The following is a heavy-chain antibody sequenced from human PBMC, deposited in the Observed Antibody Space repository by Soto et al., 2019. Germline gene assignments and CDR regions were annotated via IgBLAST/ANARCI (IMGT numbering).Heavy chain of an antibody. D-gene: IGHD4-4*01. CDR1: GFTFSSYA. J-gene: IGHJ6*03. V-gene: IGHV3-23*01. CDR3: AKAGRADSNYEWYYYYMDV. Sequence: PGGSLRLSCAASGFTFSSYAMSWVRQAPGKGLEWVSAISGSGGSTYYADSVKGRFTISRDNSKNTLYLQMNSMRAEDTAVYYCAKAGRADSNYEWYYYYMDVWGKGTTVTVSS. CDR2: ISGSGGST.